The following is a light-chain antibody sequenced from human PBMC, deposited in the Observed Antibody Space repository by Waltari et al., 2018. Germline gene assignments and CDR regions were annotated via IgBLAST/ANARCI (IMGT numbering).Light chain of an antibody. J-gene: IGLJ7*01. CDR2: ENT. Sequence: QSVLTQPPSVSAAPGQRVTIPCSGGSSNIGNNYLFLYRQFPGTAPKLLIYENTERPSGIPGRFSGSKSGTSATLDITGLQAGDEADYYCGTWDSSLSGAVFGGGTHLTVL. V-gene: IGLV1-51*02. CDR3: GTWDSSLSGAV. CDR1: SSNIGNNY.